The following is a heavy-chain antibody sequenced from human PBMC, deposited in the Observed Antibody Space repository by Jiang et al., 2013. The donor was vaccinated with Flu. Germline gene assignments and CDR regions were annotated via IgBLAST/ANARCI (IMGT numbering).Heavy chain of an antibody. CDR3: TRVESYYYDSSGPFDY. CDR2: IRSKAYGGTT. Sequence: IRSKAYGGTTEYAASVKGRFTISRDDSKSIAYLQMNSLKTEDTAVYYCTRVESYYYDSSGPFDYWGQGTLVTVSS. D-gene: IGHD3-22*01. V-gene: IGHV3-49*02. J-gene: IGHJ4*02.